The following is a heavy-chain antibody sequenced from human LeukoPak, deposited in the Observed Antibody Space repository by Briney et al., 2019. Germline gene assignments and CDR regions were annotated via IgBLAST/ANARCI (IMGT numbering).Heavy chain of an antibody. CDR3: ARLEYYYDSSGYFTPGGFDY. V-gene: IGHV1-2*02. CDR2: INPNSGGI. D-gene: IGHD3-22*01. CDR1: VYTFTGYY. J-gene: IGHJ4*02. Sequence: ASVKVSCKASVYTFTGYYMHWVRQAPGQGLEWMGWINPNSGGINYAQKLQGRVTMTTDTSTSTAYMELRSLRSDDTAVYYCARLEYYYDSSGYFTPGGFDYWGQGTLVTVSS.